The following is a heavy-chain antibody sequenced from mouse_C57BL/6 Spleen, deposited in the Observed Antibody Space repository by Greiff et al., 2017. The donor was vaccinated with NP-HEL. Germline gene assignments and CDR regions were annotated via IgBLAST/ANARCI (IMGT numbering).Heavy chain of an antibody. V-gene: IGHV5-9*01. D-gene: IGHD2-1*01. J-gene: IGHJ3*01. CDR1: GFPFSSYT. Sequence: EVNVVESGGGLVKPGGSLKLSCAASGFPFSSYTMSWVRQTPETRLEWVATISGGGGNTYYPDSVKGRFTISRDNAKNTLYLQMSSLMSEDTAWYDCARGGNSAWFAYWGQGTLVTVSA. CDR2: ISGGGGNT. CDR3: ARGGNSAWFAY.